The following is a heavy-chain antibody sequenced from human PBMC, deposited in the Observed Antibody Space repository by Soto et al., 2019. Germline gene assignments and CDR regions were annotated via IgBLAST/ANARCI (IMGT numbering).Heavy chain of an antibody. CDR1: GFTFSIYW. CDR3: ARETGGDGYNV. J-gene: IGHJ4*02. D-gene: IGHD5-12*01. Sequence: EVQLVESGGGLVQPGGSLTLSCAASGFTFSIYWMHWVRQDPGKGLVWVSRIDSAGSSTTYADSVKGRFTISRDTAKNTLYLQMNSLRAEATAVYYCARETGGDGYNVWGQGTLVTVSS. V-gene: IGHV3-74*03. CDR2: IDSAGSST.